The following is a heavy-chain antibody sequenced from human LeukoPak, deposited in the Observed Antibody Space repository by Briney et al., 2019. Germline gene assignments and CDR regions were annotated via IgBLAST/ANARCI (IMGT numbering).Heavy chain of an antibody. CDR1: GFTFISYA. CDR3: AKESPVFDY. CDR2: VSGNGGST. Sequence: GGSLRLSCAASGFTFISYAMSWVRQAPGKGLEWVSVVSGNGGSTHYADSAKGRFTISRDNSKNTLYLQMSSLRAEDTAVYYCAKESPVFDYWGQGTLVTVSS. J-gene: IGHJ4*02. V-gene: IGHV3-23*01.